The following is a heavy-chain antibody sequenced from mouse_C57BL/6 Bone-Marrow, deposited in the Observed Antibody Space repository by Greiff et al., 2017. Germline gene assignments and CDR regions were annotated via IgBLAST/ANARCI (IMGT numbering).Heavy chain of an antibody. J-gene: IGHJ1*03. D-gene: IGHD1-1*01. Sequence: VQLQQPGAELVKPGASVKLSCKASAYTFTSYWMHWVKQRPGQGLEWIGMIHPNSGSTNYNEKFKSKATLTVDKSSSTAYMQLSSLTSEDSAVYYCARWGVVPYFDVWGTGTTVTVSS. CDR2: IHPNSGST. CDR1: AYTFTSYW. CDR3: ARWGVVPYFDV. V-gene: IGHV1-64*01.